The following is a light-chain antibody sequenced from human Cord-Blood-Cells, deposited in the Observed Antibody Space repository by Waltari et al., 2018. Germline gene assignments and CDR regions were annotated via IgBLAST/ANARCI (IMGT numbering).Light chain of an antibody. V-gene: IGKV1-6*01. J-gene: IGKJ1*01. Sequence: AIQMTPSPSSLSASVGDSATTTCRASQGIRNYLGWYQQKPGKAPKLLIYAASSLPSGVPSRFSGSGSGTDFTLTISSLQPEDFATYYCLQDYNYPWTFGQGTKVEIK. CDR1: QGIRNY. CDR3: LQDYNYPWT. CDR2: AAS.